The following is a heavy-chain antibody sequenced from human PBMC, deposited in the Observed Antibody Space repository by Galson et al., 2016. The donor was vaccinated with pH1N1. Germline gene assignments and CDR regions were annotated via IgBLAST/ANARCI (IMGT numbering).Heavy chain of an antibody. J-gene: IGHJ3*02. D-gene: IGHD3-22*01. Sequence: QSGAEVKNPGEFLRIPCKGSGYSFTNYWISWVRQMPGKGLEWMGRIDPSDSYTNYSPSFQGHVTISTDKSISTAYLLWNSLKASDTAMYFCASLYFRCGYCYDAFDIWGQGTMVTVSS. V-gene: IGHV5-10-1*01. CDR1: GYSFTNYW. CDR3: ASLYFRCGYCYDAFDI. CDR2: IDPSDSYT.